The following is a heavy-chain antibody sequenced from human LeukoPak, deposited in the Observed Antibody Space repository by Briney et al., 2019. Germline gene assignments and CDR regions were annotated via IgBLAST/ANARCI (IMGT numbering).Heavy chain of an antibody. Sequence: GGSLRLSCAGSGFIFSHYGMHWVRQAPGKGLEWVAVIQNDASTENFADSVKGRFTISRDNSKNTVFLQMNSLRVEDTAVYYCARELSQIVWGGLDYGGQGTLVSVSS. CDR2: IQNDASTE. J-gene: IGHJ4*02. CDR3: ARELSQIVWGGLDY. V-gene: IGHV3-33*05. D-gene: IGHD2-21*01. CDR1: GFIFSHYG.